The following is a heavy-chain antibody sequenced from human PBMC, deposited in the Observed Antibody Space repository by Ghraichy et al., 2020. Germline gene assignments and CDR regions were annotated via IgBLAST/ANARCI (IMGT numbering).Heavy chain of an antibody. CDR3: ARDRVPAAIGWEFDY. Sequence: APVKVSCKASGYTFTGYYMHWVRQAPGQGLEWMGWINPNSGGTNYAQKFQGRVTMTRDTSISTAYMELSRLRSDDTAVYYCARDRVPAAIGWEFDYWGQGTLVTVSS. D-gene: IGHD2-2*02. J-gene: IGHJ4*02. CDR1: GYTFTGYY. CDR2: INPNSGGT. V-gene: IGHV1-2*02.